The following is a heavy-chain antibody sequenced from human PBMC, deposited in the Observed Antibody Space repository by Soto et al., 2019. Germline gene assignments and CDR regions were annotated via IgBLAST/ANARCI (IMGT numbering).Heavy chain of an antibody. CDR1: GGTSTIYT. D-gene: IGHD1-26*01. V-gene: IGHV1-69*08. CDR3: ATDKYGAGRVGVHS. J-gene: IGHJ5*02. CDR2: IVPTLRIT. Sequence: QVQLVQSGAEVKKPGASLRVSCETSGGTSTIYTITWVRQAPGQGLQWMGRIVPTLRITNYAQEFQGRLTITADSSTSTAHIELTSLTSEDMAVYYCATDKYGAGRVGVHSWGQGTLVTVSS.